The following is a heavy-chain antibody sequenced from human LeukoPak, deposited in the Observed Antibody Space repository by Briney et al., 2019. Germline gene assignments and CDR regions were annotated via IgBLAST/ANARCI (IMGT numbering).Heavy chain of an antibody. Sequence: ASVKASGSAFQHTFSYSYMHWVRQAPRHQLEWMGIINPSGGSTRYAQKGQGRVTMTRDTSTSTVYMEVSSLRAEDTAVYYCARKAGGSYRLDYWGQGTLVTVS. CDR1: QHTFSYSY. CDR3: ARKAGGSYRLDY. CDR2: INPSGGST. V-gene: IGHV1-46*01. D-gene: IGHD1-26*01. J-gene: IGHJ4*02.